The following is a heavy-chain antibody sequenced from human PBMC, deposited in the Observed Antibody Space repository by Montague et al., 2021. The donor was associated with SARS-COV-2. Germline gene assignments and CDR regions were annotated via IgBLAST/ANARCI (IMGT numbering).Heavy chain of an antibody. CDR2: ISYEGSVQ. CDR1: GFIFSNFG. V-gene: IGHV3-30*03. Sequence: SLRLSCAASGFIFSNFGMHWVRQAPGKGLEWVALISYEGSVQFYADSVKGRFTTSRDNSQNTLYLQMNSLRLDDTAVYYCVRGAPNSSNAFDAWGQGTMVTVSS. J-gene: IGHJ3*01. CDR3: VRGAPNSSNAFDA. D-gene: IGHD6-13*01.